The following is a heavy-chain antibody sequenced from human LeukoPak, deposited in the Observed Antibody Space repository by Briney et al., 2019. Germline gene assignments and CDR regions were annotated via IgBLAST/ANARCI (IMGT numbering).Heavy chain of an antibody. D-gene: IGHD1-26*01. CDR2: IRYDGTSK. Sequence: GGSLRLSCAASGFTFSSYWMSWVRQAPGKGLEWVAFIRYDGTSKYYADSVKGRFTISRDNSKNTVYLQMNSLRAEDTAVYYCAKETRGSYSDYWGQGTLVTVSS. J-gene: IGHJ4*02. V-gene: IGHV3-30*02. CDR3: AKETRGSYSDY. CDR1: GFTFSSYW.